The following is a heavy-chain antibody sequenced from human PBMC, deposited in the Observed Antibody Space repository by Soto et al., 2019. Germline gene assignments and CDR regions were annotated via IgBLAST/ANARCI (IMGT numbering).Heavy chain of an antibody. Sequence: ASVKVSCKASGYTFTSYAMHWVRQAPGQRLEWMGWINAGNGNTKYSQKFQGKVTITRDTSASTAYMELSSLRSEDTAVYYCARDPYSSSSVSTPLAYFDYWGQGTLVTVSS. CDR1: GYTFTSYA. D-gene: IGHD6-6*01. J-gene: IGHJ4*02. CDR2: INAGNGNT. CDR3: ARDPYSSSSVSTPLAYFDY. V-gene: IGHV1-3*01.